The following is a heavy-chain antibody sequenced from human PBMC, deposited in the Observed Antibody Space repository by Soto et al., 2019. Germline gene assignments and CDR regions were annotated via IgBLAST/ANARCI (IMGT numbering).Heavy chain of an antibody. V-gene: IGHV3-7*05. D-gene: IGHD6-6*01. J-gene: IGHJ1*01. CDR3: ARDPEYSSSDEYFQH. Sequence: EVQLVESGGGLVQPGGSLRLSCAASGFTFSSYWMSWVRQAPGKGLEWVANIKQDGSEKYYVDSVKGRFTISRDNAKNSLYLQMNSLRAEDTAVYYCARDPEYSSSDEYFQHWGQGTLVTVSS. CDR1: GFTFSSYW. CDR2: IKQDGSEK.